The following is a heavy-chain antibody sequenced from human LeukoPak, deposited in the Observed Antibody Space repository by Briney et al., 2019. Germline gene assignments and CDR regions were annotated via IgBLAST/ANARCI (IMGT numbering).Heavy chain of an antibody. Sequence: GGSLRLSCAASAFTFSSYEMNWVRQAPGKGLEWVSYISSSGNTIYYADYVKGRFTISRDNAKNSLYLQMNSLRAEDTAVYYCARERGLGAFDIWGQGTMVTVSS. CDR3: ARERGLGAFDI. J-gene: IGHJ3*02. CDR2: ISSSGNTI. D-gene: IGHD3/OR15-3a*01. CDR1: AFTFSSYE. V-gene: IGHV3-48*03.